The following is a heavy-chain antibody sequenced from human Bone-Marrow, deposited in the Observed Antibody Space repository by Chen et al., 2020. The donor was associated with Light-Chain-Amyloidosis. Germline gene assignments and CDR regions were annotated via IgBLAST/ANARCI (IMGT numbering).Heavy chain of an antibody. V-gene: IGHV5-51*01. J-gene: IGHJ4*02. CDR2: IYPDDSDA. Sequence: EVQLEQSGPGGKKPGESLKISCKGSGYTFPNYWIGWVRQMPGKGLEWMGVIYPDDSDARYSPSFEGQVTISADKSITTAYLQWRSLKASDTAMYYCARRRDGYNFDYWGQGTLVTVSS. CDR3: ARRRDGYNFDY. D-gene: IGHD5-12*01. CDR1: GYTFPNYW.